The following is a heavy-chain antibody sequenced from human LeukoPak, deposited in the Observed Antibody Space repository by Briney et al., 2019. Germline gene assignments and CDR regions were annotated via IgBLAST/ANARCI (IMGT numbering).Heavy chain of an antibody. CDR3: AGHSFDTVDAFDV. CDR2: IYPGDYDT. D-gene: IGHD2-2*02. CDR1: GFNFNNYW. V-gene: IGHV5-51*01. Sequence: GESLKISCEASGFNFNNYWVGWVRQMPGKGLEWMGIIYPGDYDTRYSPSFQGHGTISVDKSISTAYLQWRSLRASDTAMYFCAGHSFDTVDAFDVWGQGTIVTVSA. J-gene: IGHJ3*01.